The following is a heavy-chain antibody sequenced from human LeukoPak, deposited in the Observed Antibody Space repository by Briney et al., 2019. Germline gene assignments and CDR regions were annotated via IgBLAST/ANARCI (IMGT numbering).Heavy chain of an antibody. CDR3: ARTTVAGTYYYYYYMDV. CDR1: GFTFSGSA. D-gene: IGHD6-19*01. Sequence: GGSLRLSCAASGFTFSGSAMHWVRQASGKGLEWVGRIRSKGNSYATEFAASVKGRFTISRDDSKNTAYLQMNSLRTEDTAVYYCARTTVAGTYYYYYYMDVWGKGTTVTISS. V-gene: IGHV3-73*01. J-gene: IGHJ6*03. CDR2: IRSKGNSYAT.